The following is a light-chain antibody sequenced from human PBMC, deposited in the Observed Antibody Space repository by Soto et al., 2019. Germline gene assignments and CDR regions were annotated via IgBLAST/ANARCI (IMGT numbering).Light chain of an antibody. CDR2: DAS. V-gene: IGKV1-5*01. J-gene: IGKJ2*01. CDR3: QQYNSYWYT. CDR1: QSISSW. Sequence: DIQMTQSPSTLSASVGDRVTITCRASQSISSWLAWYQQKAGKAPKLLIYDASSLESGVPSRFSGSGSGTEFTLTISSLQPDDFATYYCQQYNSYWYTFGQGTKWIS.